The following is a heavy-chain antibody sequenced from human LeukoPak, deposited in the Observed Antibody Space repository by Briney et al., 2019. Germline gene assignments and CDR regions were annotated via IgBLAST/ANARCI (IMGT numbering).Heavy chain of an antibody. CDR2: ISAYNGNT. V-gene: IGHV1-18*01. CDR3: ARDYDYVWGSYRPPGY. Sequence: GASVKVSCKASGGTFSSYAISWVRQAPGQGLEWMGWISAYNGNTNYAQKLQGRVTMTTDTSTSTAYMELRSLRSDDTAVYYCARDYDYVWGSYRPPGYWGQGTLVTVSS. CDR1: GGTFSSYA. D-gene: IGHD3-16*02. J-gene: IGHJ4*02.